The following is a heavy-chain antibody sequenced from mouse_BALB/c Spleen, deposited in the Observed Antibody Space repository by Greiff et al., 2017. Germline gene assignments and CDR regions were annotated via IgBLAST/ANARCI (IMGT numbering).Heavy chain of an antibody. CDR3: ARTRDYAMDY. Sequence: EVMLVESGGGLVQPGGSLKLSCAASGFTFSSYTMSWVRQTPEKRLEWVAYISNGGGSTYYPDTVKGRFTISRDNAKNTLYLQMSSLKSEDTPMYYCARTRDYAMDYWGQGTSVTVSS. CDR1: GFTFSSYT. J-gene: IGHJ4*01. V-gene: IGHV5-12-2*01. CDR2: ISNGGGST.